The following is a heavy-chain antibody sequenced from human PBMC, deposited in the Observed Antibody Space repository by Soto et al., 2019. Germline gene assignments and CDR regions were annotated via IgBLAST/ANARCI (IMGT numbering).Heavy chain of an antibody. V-gene: IGHV4-59*08. Sequence: QVQLQQSGPGLVKPSETLSLTCTVSSGPSSSHNWGWIRQTPGRGLEWIGYIYYTGSTSYNPSLKSRVNISADTSTNHISLTLSSVTAADTAVYYCVRQGIGDLHGLVDVWGQGTTVSVSS. CDR3: VRQGIGDLHGLVDV. D-gene: IGHD3-10*01. CDR2: IYYTGST. CDR1: SGPSSSHN. J-gene: IGHJ6*02.